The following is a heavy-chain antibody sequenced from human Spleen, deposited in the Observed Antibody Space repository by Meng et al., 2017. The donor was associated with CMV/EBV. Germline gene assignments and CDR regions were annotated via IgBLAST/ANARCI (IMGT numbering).Heavy chain of an antibody. J-gene: IGHJ4*02. D-gene: IGHD6-6*01. CDR2: ISYDGSNK. Sequence: GESLKISCAASGFTFSSYAMHWVRQAPGKGLEWVAVISYDGSNKYYADPVKGRFTISRDNSKNTLYLQMNSLRAEDTAVYYCARDRYSSSSALLDYWGQGTLVTVSS. CDR1: GFTFSSYA. V-gene: IGHV3-30-3*01. CDR3: ARDRYSSSSALLDY.